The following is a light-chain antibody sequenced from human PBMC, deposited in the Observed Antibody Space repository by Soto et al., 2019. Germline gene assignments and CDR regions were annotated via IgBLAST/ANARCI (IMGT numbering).Light chain of an antibody. CDR3: KQFATSPLT. CDR1: QSLSSSY. J-gene: IGKJ4*01. V-gene: IGKV3-20*01. Sequence: ENVLTQSPGTLSLSPGERATLSCRASQSLSSSYLAWYQQKPGQAPRLLIYGASSRATGIPDRFSGSGSGTDFTLTISRLEPEDFAVYYCKQFATSPLTFGGGTKVDIK. CDR2: GAS.